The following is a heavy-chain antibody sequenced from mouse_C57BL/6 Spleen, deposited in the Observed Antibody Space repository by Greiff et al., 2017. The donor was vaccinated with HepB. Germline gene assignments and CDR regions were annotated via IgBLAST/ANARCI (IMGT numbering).Heavy chain of an antibody. CDR2: IYPGVGDT. J-gene: IGHJ1*03. Sequence: QVQLQQSGAELVKPGASVKISCKASGYAFSSYWMNWVKQRPGKGLEWIGQIYPGVGDTNYNGKFKGKATLTADKSSSTAYMQLSSLTSEDSAVYFCARRRDGYHGYFDVWGTGTTVTVSS. V-gene: IGHV1-80*01. CDR3: ARRRDGYHGYFDV. D-gene: IGHD2-3*01. CDR1: GYAFSSYW.